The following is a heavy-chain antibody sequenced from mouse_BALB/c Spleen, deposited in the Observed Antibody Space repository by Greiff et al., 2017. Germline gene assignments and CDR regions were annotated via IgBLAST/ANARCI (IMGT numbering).Heavy chain of an antibody. D-gene: IGHD1-2*01. CDR1: GYTFSSYW. CDR3: ARRDYGYPYAMDY. Sequence: QVQLPQSGAELMKPGASVKISCKATGYTFSSYWIEWVKQRPGHGLEWIGEILPGSGSTNYNEKFKGKATFTADTSSNTAYMQLSSLTSEDSAVYYCARRDYGYPYAMDYWGQGTSVTVSS. CDR2: ILPGSGST. V-gene: IGHV1-9*01. J-gene: IGHJ4*01.